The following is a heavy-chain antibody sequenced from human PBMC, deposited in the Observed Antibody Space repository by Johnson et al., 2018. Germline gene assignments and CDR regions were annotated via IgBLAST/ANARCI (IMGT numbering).Heavy chain of an antibody. CDR3: ANAPVGWLGEGAEYFQH. Sequence: VQLQESGGGLVQXGGSLRLXCAASGFTFSSYWMHWVRQAPGKGLVWVSRINSDGSSTSYADSVKGRFTISRDNAKNTLYLQMNSLRPEDTALYYCANAPVGWLGEGAEYFQHWGQGTLVTVSS. J-gene: IGHJ1*01. CDR2: INSDGSST. V-gene: IGHV3-74*01. D-gene: IGHD3-3*01. CDR1: GFTFSSYW.